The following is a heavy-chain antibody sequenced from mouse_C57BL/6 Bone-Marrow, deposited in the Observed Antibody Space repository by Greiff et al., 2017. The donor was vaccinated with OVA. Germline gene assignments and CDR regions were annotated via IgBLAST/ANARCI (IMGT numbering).Heavy chain of an antibody. D-gene: IGHD2-4*01. Sequence: VQLQQSDAELVKPGASVKISCKVSGYTFTDHPIHWMKQRPEQGLEWIGYIYPRDGSTKYNEKFKGKATLTADKSSSTAYMQLNSLTSEDSAVYFCARSEDYALYYYAMDDWGQGTSVTVSS. J-gene: IGHJ4*01. CDR2: IYPRDGST. CDR3: ARSEDYALYYYAMDD. V-gene: IGHV1-78*01. CDR1: GYTFTDHP.